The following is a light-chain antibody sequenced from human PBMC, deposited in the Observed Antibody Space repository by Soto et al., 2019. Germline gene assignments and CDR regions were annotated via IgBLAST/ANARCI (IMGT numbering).Light chain of an antibody. Sequence: QSALTQPASVSGSPGQTITISCTVTSSDVGGYNYLSWYQQHPGKAPKVMIYEVSNRPSGVSNRCSGSKSGNTASLTISGLQAEDEADYFCSSYTTSGTPVFGGGTKLTVL. CDR3: SSYTTSGTPV. V-gene: IGLV2-14*01. CDR2: EVS. CDR1: SSDVGGYNY. J-gene: IGLJ3*02.